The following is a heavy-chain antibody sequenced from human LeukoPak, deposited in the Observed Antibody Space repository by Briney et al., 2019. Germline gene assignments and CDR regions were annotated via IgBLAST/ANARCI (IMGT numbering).Heavy chain of an antibody. V-gene: IGHV3-23*01. CDR3: AKEVEIVVVVAATQDYFDY. CDR2: ISGSGGST. Sequence: GGSLRLSCAASGFTFSSYAMSWVRQAPGKGLEWVSAISGSGGSTYYADSVKGRFTISRDNSKNTLYPQMNSLRAEDTAVYYCAKEVEIVVVVAATQDYFDYWGQGTLVTVSS. J-gene: IGHJ4*02. CDR1: GFTFSSYA. D-gene: IGHD2-15*01.